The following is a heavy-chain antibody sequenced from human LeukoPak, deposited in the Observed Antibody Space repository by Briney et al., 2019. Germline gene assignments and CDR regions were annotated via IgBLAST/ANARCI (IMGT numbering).Heavy chain of an antibody. V-gene: IGHV4-34*01. CDR1: GGSFSGYY. Sequence: PSETLSLTCAVYGGSFSGYYWSWIRQPPGKGLEWIGEINHSGSTNYNPPLKSRVTISVDTSKNQFSLKLSSVTAADTAVYYCARERIMITFGGVIVIGAVDYWGQGTLVTVSS. J-gene: IGHJ4*02. D-gene: IGHD3-16*02. CDR2: INHSGST. CDR3: ARERIMITFGGVIVIGAVDY.